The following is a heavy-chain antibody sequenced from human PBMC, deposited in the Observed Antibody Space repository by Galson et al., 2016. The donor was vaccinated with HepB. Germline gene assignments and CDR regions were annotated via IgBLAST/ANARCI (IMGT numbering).Heavy chain of an antibody. J-gene: IGHJ4*02. D-gene: IGHD3-10*01. Sequence: SETLSLTCTVSGGSISSSSYYWGWIRQPPGKGLEWIGSIYYSGSTYYNQSLKSRVTISVDTSKNQFSLKLSSVTAADTAVYYCASMVRGVTIYYWGQGTLVTVSS. CDR2: IYYSGST. CDR1: GGSISSSSYY. CDR3: ASMVRGVTIYY. V-gene: IGHV4-39*01.